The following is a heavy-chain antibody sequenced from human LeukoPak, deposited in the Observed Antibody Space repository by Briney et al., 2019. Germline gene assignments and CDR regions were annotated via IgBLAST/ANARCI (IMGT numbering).Heavy chain of an antibody. D-gene: IGHD3-10*01. CDR2: IRYDGSNK. CDR3: AKDYGSWSYACDY. CDR1: GFTFSSYG. J-gene: IGHJ4*02. V-gene: IGHV3-30*02. Sequence: GGSLRLSCAASGFTFSSYGMHWVRQAPGKGLEWVAFIRYDGSNKYYADSVKGRFTISRDNSKNTLYLQMNSLRAEDTAVYSCAKDYGSWSYACDYWGQGTLVTVSS.